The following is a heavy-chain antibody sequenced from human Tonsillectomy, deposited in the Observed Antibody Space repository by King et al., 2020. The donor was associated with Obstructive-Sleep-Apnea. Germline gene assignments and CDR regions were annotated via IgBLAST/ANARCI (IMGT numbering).Heavy chain of an antibody. V-gene: IGHV3-49*03. CDR2: IRRKVYGGTT. J-gene: IGHJ4*02. Sequence: GQLVQSGGGLVQPGRSLRLSCTASGFTFGDYAMSWFRQAPGKGLEWVGFIRRKVYGGTTEYAEFVKGRFTISRDDSKSIAYLQMTSLKTEDTAVYYCTRDLGYYDTSGYLGFYWGQGTLVTVSS. CDR3: TRDLGYYDTSGYLGFY. CDR1: GFTFGDYA. D-gene: IGHD3-22*01.